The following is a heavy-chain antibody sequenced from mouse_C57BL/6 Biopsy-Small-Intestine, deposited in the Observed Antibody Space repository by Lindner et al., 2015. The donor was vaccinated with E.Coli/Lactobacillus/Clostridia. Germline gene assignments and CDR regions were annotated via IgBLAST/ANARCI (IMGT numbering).Heavy chain of an antibody. Sequence: VQLQESGGGLVKPGGSLKLSCAASGFTFSDYEMHWVRQAPEKGLEWVAYISSNSNTIYYADTVKGRFTISRDNAKNTLFLQMTSLRSEDTAMYYCARPHYYAMDYWGQGTSVTVSS. CDR2: ISSNSNTI. CDR3: ARPHYYAMDY. V-gene: IGHV5-17*01. J-gene: IGHJ4*01. CDR1: GFTFSDYE.